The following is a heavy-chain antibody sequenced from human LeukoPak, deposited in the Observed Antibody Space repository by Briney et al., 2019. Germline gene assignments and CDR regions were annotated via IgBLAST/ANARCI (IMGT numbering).Heavy chain of an antibody. CDR2: IRASSGRT. Sequence: GGSLRLSCAASGFSFSNYAMSWVRQAPGKGLERVSDIRASSGRTYYADSVKGRFTISRDNSKNTLYLQMNSLRADDTALYYCARDSDFYDSLTFYGMDVWGQGTTVIVSS. D-gene: IGHD3-3*01. CDR3: ARDSDFYDSLTFYGMDV. J-gene: IGHJ6*02. CDR1: GFSFSNYA. V-gene: IGHV3-23*01.